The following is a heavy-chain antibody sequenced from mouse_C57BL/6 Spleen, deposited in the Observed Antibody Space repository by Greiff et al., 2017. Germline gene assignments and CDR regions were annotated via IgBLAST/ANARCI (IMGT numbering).Heavy chain of an antibody. CDR1: GYAFSSSW. CDR2: IYPGAGDT. V-gene: IGHV1-82*01. D-gene: IGHD5-2*01. CDR3: ARLGEYQGYFDV. Sequence: QVHVKQSGPELVQPGASVKISCKASGYAFSSSWMNWVKQRPGKGLEWIGRIYPGAGDTNYNGKFKGKATLTADKASSTAYMQLSSLTSEDSAVYFCARLGEYQGYFDVWGTGTTVTVSS. J-gene: IGHJ1*03.